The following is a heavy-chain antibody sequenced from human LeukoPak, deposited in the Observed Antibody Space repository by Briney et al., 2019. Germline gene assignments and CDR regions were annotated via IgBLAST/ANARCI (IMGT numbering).Heavy chain of an antibody. J-gene: IGHJ5*02. CDR3: ARDVSPIVVVPAAMVNWFDP. CDR2: IYTSGST. CDR1: GGSISSGSYY. D-gene: IGHD2-2*01. Sequence: SQTLSLTCTVSGGSISSGSYYWSWIRQPAGKGLEWIGRIYTSGSTNYNPSLKSRVTISVDTSKNQFSLKLSSVTAADTAVYYCARDVSPIVVVPAAMVNWFDPWGQGTLVTVSS. V-gene: IGHV4-61*02.